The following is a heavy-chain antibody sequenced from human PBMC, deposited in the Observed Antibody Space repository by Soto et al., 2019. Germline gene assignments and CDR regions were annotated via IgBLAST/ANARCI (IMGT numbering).Heavy chain of an antibody. CDR2: IYWDDDE. V-gene: IGHV2-5*02. CDR1: GFSLNTGGVG. CDR3: VRNWRYYGGDSYYGMDA. J-gene: IGHJ6*02. D-gene: IGHD3-10*01. Sequence: ITLKESGPTLVKPTQTLTLTCTFSGFSLNTGGVGVGWVRQPRGKAMEWLALIYWDDDERYRPSLRSRLNRTKDTLNNRVVLTMTNMVPEDTATYYCVRNWRYYGGDSYYGMDAWGQGTTVTVSS.